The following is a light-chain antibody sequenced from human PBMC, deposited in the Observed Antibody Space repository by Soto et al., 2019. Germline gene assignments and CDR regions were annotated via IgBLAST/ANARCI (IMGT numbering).Light chain of an antibody. J-gene: IGKJ5*01. CDR3: QQYHNWPPIA. CDR1: QTVSSN. V-gene: IGKV3-15*01. Sequence: EIVMPRSRAPRYVWPGEGGTRAGRASQTVSSNLAWYQQKPGQAPRLLIYGASTRATGIPGRFSGSGSETDSTLTIRSLQSEDFAVYHCQQYHNWPPIAFGQGTRLEIK. CDR2: GAS.